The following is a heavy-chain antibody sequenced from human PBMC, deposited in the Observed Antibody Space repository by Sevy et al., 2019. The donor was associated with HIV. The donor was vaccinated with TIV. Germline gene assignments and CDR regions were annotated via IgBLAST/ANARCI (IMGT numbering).Heavy chain of an antibody. V-gene: IGHV3-23*01. J-gene: IGHJ6*03. CDR3: AKDAVSSRRNYYYYYMDV. Sequence: GGSLRLSCAASGFTFSSHAMSWVRQAPGKGLEWVSAISGSGGSTYYADSVKGRFTISRDNSKNTLYLQMNSLRAEDTAVYYCAKDAVSSRRNYYYYYMDVWGKGTTVTVSS. CDR1: GFTFSSHA. D-gene: IGHD6-6*01. CDR2: ISGSGGST.